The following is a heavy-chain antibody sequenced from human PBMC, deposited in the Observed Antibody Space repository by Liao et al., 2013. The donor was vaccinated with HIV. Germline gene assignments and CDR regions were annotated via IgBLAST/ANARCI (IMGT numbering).Heavy chain of an antibody. CDR3: ARGLGYFDWLGRTIPGTYYYYYMDV. CDR2: IYYSGST. J-gene: IGHJ6*03. Sequence: LQLQESGPGLVKPSETLSLTCIVSGDSISSLSYYWGWIRQPPGKGLEWIGSIYYSGSTYYNPSLRSRVTISVDTSKNQFSLKLSSVTAADTAVYYCARGLGYFDWLGRTIPGTYYYYYMDVWGKGTTVTVSS. CDR1: GDSISSLSYY. V-gene: IGHV4-39*07. D-gene: IGHD3-9*01.